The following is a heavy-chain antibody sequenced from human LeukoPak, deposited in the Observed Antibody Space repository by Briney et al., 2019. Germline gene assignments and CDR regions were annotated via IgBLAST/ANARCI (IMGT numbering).Heavy chain of an antibody. D-gene: IGHD3-22*01. CDR3: TRLLDNDSSGDPDTFDM. CDR1: GGSITSHS. V-gene: IGHV4-59*08. J-gene: IGHJ3*02. Sequence: SETLSLTCTVSGGSITSHSWSWVRHAPGKGLEWIGFIYYSGGTKYNPSLQSRVTISLDTSEKKFSLKVTSVTAADTAVYYCTRLLDNDSSGDPDTFDMWGQGTVVTVSS. CDR2: IYYSGGT.